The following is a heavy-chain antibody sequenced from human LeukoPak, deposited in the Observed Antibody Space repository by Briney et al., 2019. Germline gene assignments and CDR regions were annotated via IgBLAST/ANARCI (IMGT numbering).Heavy chain of an antibody. J-gene: IGHJ4*02. Sequence: SVKVSCKASGYTFTSYGISWVRQAPGQGLEWMGGIIPIFGTANYAQKFQGRVTITADESTSTAYMELSSLRSEDTAVYYCARDAGTGIPLLRYWGQGTLVTVSS. CDR1: GYTFTSYG. D-gene: IGHD1-1*01. V-gene: IGHV1-69*13. CDR2: IIPIFGTA. CDR3: ARDAGTGIPLLRY.